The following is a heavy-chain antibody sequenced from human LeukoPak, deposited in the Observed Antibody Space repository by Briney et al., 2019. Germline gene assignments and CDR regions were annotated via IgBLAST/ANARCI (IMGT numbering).Heavy chain of an antibody. CDR1: GGTFSSYA. CDR2: IIPIFGTA. CDR3: ARVATVTTFGHYMDV. Sequence: GASVKVSCKASGGTFSSYAISWVRQAPGQGLEGMGGIIPIFGTANYAQKFQGRVTITADESTSTAYMELSSLRSEDTAVYYCARVATVTTFGHYMDVWGKGTTVTISS. J-gene: IGHJ6*03. V-gene: IGHV1-69*13. D-gene: IGHD4-17*01.